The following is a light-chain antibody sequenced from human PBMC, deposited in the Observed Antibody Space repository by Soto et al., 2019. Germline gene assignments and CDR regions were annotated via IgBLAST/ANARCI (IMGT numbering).Light chain of an antibody. V-gene: IGKV3-20*01. CDR1: QSVSSSY. Sequence: EIVLTQSPGTLSLSPGERATLSCRASQSVSSSYLAWYQHKPGQAPRRLIYGASSTATGIPDRFSGSGSGTDFTLTISRVEPEDFAVYYCQQYGSAPYTFGQGTKLEIK. CDR2: GAS. J-gene: IGKJ2*01. CDR3: QQYGSAPYT.